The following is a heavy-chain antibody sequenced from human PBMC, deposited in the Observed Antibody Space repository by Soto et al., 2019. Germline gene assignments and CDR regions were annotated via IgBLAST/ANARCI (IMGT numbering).Heavy chain of an antibody. CDR1: GFTFSNFD. V-gene: IGHV3-13*05. D-gene: IGHD2-2*02. CDR2: IGAARDP. Sequence: GGSLRLSCATSGFTFSNFDMHWVRQVPGKGLEWVSAIGAARDPYYLGSVKGRFTISRENAKNSVYLQMNDLRAGDSAVYYCARAYTFRLPRRPDYYYAMDVWGQGTTVTVSS. CDR3: ARAYTFRLPRRPDYYYAMDV. J-gene: IGHJ6*02.